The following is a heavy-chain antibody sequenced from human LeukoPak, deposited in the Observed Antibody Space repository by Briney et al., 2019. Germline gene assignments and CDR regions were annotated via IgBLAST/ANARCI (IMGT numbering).Heavy chain of an antibody. J-gene: IGHJ4*02. CDR3: AIGYRGYNY. CDR2: ISTYNGDT. CDR1: GYTFTSYG. V-gene: IGHV1-18*01. Sequence: ASVKVSCKASGYTFTSYGITWVRQAPGQGLEWMGWISTYNGDTNYAQKLQGRVTMTTDTSTSTAYMELRSLRSDDTALYYCAIGYRGYNYWGRGTLVTVSS. D-gene: IGHD5-18*01.